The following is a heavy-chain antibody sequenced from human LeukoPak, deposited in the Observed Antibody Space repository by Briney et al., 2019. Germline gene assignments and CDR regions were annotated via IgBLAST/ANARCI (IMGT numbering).Heavy chain of an antibody. CDR2: INWNGGST. CDR3: AKDVDYGDYVVC. CDR1: GFIFDDYG. D-gene: IGHD4-17*01. Sequence: GGSLRLSCAASGFIFDDYGMSWVRQAPGKGLEWVSGINWNGGSTGYADSVKGRFTISRDNSKNTLYLQMNSLRAEDTAVYYCAKDVDYGDYVVCWGQGTLVTVSS. V-gene: IGHV3-20*04. J-gene: IGHJ4*02.